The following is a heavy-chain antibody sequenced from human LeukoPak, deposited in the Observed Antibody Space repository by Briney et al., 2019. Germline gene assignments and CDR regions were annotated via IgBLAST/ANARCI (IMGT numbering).Heavy chain of an antibody. CDR3: AKPQGTRGIDSSADY. J-gene: IGHJ4*02. V-gene: IGHV3-49*04. D-gene: IGHD4-11*01. CDR2: IRSKAYSGTA. Sequence: GGSLRLSCTASGFTFGDYAMSWVRQAPGKGLEWVSFIRSKAYSGTADYAASVKGRFTISRDDSTSIAYLQMNSLKTEDTAVYYCAKPQGTRGIDSSADYWGQGTLVTVSS. CDR1: GFTFGDYA.